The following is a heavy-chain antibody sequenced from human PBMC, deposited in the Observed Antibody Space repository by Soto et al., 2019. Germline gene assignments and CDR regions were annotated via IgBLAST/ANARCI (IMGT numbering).Heavy chain of an antibody. V-gene: IGHV3-23*01. J-gene: IGHJ5*02. D-gene: IGHD1-26*01. Sequence: PGGSLRLSCAASGFTFSSYAMSWVRQAPGKGLEWVSAISGSGGSTYYADSVKGRFTISRDNSKNTLYLQMNSLRAEDTAVYYCAKSPKYSGSYSWFDPWGQGTLVTVSS. CDR2: ISGSGGST. CDR3: AKSPKYSGSYSWFDP. CDR1: GFTFSSYA.